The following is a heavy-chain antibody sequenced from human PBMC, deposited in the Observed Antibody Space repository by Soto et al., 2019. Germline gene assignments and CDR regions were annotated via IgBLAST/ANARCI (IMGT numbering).Heavy chain of an antibody. Sequence: SETLSLTCTVSGGSISSGGYYWSWIRQHPGKGLEWIGYIYYSGSTYYNPSLKSRVTISVDTSKNQFSLKLSSVTAADTAVYYCARDRALAFDPWGQGTLVTVPS. CDR3: ARDRALAFDP. J-gene: IGHJ5*02. CDR2: IYYSGST. CDR1: GGSISSGGYY. V-gene: IGHV4-31*02.